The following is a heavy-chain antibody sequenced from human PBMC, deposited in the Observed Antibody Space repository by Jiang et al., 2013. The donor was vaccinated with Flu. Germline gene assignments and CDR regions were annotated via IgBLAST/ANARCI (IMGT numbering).Heavy chain of an antibody. CDR3: AREYQFLSLRYYYYYMDV. J-gene: IGHJ6*03. Sequence: SSSGSYTNYADSAKGRFTISRDNAKNSLFLQMNSLRAEDTAVYYCAREYQFLSLRYYYYYMDVWGKGTTVTVSS. CDR2: SSSGSYT. D-gene: IGHD2-2*01. V-gene: IGHV3-11*06.